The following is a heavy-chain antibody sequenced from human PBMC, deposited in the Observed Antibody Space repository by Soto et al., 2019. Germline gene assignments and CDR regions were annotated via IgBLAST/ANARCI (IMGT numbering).Heavy chain of an antibody. CDR3: ARGGKTYGGNWAAPFDI. J-gene: IGHJ3*02. CDR2: IIPIFGTA. D-gene: IGHD2-21*01. CDR1: GGTFSSYA. Sequence: ASVKVSCKASGGTFSSYAISWVRQAPGQGLEWMGGIIPIFGTANYAQKFQGRVTITADESTSTAYMELSSLRSEDTAVYYCARGGKTYGGNWAAPFDIWGQGTMVTVSS. V-gene: IGHV1-69*13.